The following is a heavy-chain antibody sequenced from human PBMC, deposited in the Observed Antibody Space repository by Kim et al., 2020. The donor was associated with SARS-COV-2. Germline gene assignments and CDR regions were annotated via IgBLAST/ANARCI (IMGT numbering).Heavy chain of an antibody. Sequence: GGSLRLSCAASGFTFSSYGMHWVRQAPGKGLEWVAVISYDGSNKYYADAVKGRFTISRDNSKNTLYLQMNSLRAEDTAVYYCAGDLSYIAAAETDYWGQG. CDR1: GFTFSSYG. D-gene: IGHD6-13*01. CDR2: ISYDGSNK. CDR3: AGDLSYIAAAETDY. J-gene: IGHJ4*02. V-gene: IGHV3-33*05.